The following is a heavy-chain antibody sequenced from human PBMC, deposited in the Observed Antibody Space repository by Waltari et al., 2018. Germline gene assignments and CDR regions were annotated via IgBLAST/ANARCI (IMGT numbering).Heavy chain of an antibody. V-gene: IGHV3-30*02. CDR1: GFTFSTYG. CDR2: ILNDGTNI. D-gene: IGHD4-4*01. Sequence: QVHLVESGGGVVQPGGSLRLSCAASGFTFSTYGMHWLRPAPGKGLDWVAFILNDGTNIYYADSVKGRFTISRDNSKNTLYLQMSSLRTEDTAVYYCAKAQGYSNYVSGWFDPWGQGTLVTVSS. CDR3: AKAQGYSNYVSGWFDP. J-gene: IGHJ5*02.